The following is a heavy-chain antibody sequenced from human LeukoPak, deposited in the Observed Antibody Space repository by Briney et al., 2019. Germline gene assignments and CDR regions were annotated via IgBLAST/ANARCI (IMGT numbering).Heavy chain of an antibody. Sequence: ASVKVSCKASGGTFSSYAISWVRQAPGQGLEWMGWISAYNGNTNYAQKLQGRVTMTTDTSTSTAYMEVMSLKSDDTAVYYCARANSGSYSPYFDYWGQGTLVTVSS. CDR3: ARANSGSYSPYFDY. V-gene: IGHV1-18*01. D-gene: IGHD1-26*01. J-gene: IGHJ4*02. CDR1: GGTFSSYA. CDR2: ISAYNGNT.